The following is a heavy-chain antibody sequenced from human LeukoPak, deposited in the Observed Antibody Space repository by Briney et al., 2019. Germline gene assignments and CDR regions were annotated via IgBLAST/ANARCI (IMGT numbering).Heavy chain of an antibody. J-gene: IGHJ6*03. CDR2: INHSGST. D-gene: IGHD3-3*01. V-gene: IGHV4-39*01. Sequence: PSETLSLTCTVSGDSISSSSYYWGWIRQPPGKGLEWIGEINHSGSTNYNPSLKSRVTISVDTSKNQFSLKLSSVTAADTAVYYCARQGRYDFWSGYYRYYMDVWGKGTTVTVSS. CDR1: GDSISSSSYY. CDR3: ARQGRYDFWSGYYRYYMDV.